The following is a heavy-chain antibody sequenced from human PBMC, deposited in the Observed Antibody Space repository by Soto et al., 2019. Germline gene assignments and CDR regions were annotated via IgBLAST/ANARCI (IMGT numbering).Heavy chain of an antibody. CDR1: GYTFSSYD. D-gene: IGHD3-22*01. CDR3: ARGRNVVVITRFDY. Sequence: SVKVSCKASGYTFSSYDISWVRQAPGQGLEWMGGIIPIFGTANYAQKFQGRVTITADESTSTAYMELSSLRSEDTAVYYCARGRNVVVITRFDYWGQGTLVTVSS. J-gene: IGHJ4*02. V-gene: IGHV1-69*13. CDR2: IIPIFGTA.